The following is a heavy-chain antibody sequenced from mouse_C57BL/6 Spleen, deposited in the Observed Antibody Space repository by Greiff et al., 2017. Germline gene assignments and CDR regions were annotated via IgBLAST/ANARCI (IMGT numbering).Heavy chain of an antibody. D-gene: IGHD1-1*01. J-gene: IGHJ3*01. CDR3: ARRDYYGSFWFAY. CDR1: GFTFSDYG. CDR2: ISSGSSTI. V-gene: IGHV5-17*01. Sequence: DVKLVESGGGLVKPGGSLKLSCAASGFTFSDYGMHWVRQAPEKGLEWVAYISSGSSTIYYADTVKGRFTISRDNAKNTLFLQMTSLRSEDTAMYYCARRDYYGSFWFAYWGQGTLVTVSA.